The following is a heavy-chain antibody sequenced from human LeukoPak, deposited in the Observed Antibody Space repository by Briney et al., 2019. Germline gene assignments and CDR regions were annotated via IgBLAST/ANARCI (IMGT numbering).Heavy chain of an antibody. J-gene: IGHJ4*02. Sequence: QTGGSLRLSCAASGFTFSSYAMNWVRQAPGKGREWVSAISGSGGSTYYADSVKGRFTISRDNSKNTLYLQMNRLRAEDTAVYCCAKDRGWNYQTFDYWGQGTLVTVSS. CDR2: ISGSGGST. V-gene: IGHV3-23*01. CDR3: AKDRGWNYQTFDY. D-gene: IGHD1-7*01. CDR1: GFTFSSYA.